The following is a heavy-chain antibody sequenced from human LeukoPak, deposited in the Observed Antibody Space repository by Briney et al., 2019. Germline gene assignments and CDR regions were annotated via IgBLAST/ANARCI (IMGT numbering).Heavy chain of an antibody. D-gene: IGHD3-3*01. CDR3: ARAFGRWVIVY. CDR2: IYSGGST. J-gene: IGHJ4*02. Sequence: WGSLRLSCAASGFSVSTNYMSWVRQAPGKGLERVSVIYSGGSTYYADSVEGRFYISRDNSKNTLYLQMNSLRAEDTAVYYCARAFGRWVIVYWGQGTLVTVSS. V-gene: IGHV3-53*01. CDR1: GFSVSTNY.